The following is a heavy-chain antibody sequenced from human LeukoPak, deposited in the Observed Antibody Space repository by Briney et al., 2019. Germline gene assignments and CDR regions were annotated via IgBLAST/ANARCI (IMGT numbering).Heavy chain of an antibody. Sequence: GGSLRLSCGASGFLFSDYEMNWVRQAPGKGLEWISYIGTRGGTIYYADSVEGRFTISRDNAKNALYLQMNSLRVEDTAFYYCVRDGYSYGYDFDYWGQGTLVAVPP. V-gene: IGHV3-48*03. CDR1: GFLFSDYE. J-gene: IGHJ4*02. CDR3: VRDGYSYGYDFDY. D-gene: IGHD5-18*01. CDR2: IGTRGGTI.